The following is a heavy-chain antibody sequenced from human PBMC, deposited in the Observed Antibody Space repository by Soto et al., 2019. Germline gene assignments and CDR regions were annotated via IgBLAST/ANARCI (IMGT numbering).Heavy chain of an antibody. V-gene: IGHV1-69*01. CDR2: IIPIFGTV. CDR1: GGTFSNYA. D-gene: IGHD2-2*01. Sequence: QVQLVQSGAEVKKPGSSVKVSCKASGGTFSNYAIIWVRQAPGQGLEWVGGIIPIFGTVNNAQKFQGRVRITADESTSTAYMEWSSLRSEDTAVYYCAQRCSSSDCPRNYHYAMDVWGQGTAVTVSS. J-gene: IGHJ6*02. CDR3: AQRCSSSDCPRNYHYAMDV.